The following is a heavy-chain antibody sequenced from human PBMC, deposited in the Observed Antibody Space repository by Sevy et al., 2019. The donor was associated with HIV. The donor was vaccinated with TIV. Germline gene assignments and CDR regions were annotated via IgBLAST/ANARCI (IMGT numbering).Heavy chain of an antibody. CDR3: ARDFRYYYGSGSYLSLDY. D-gene: IGHD3-10*01. CDR1: GFTFSSYS. J-gene: IGHJ4*02. V-gene: IGHV3-48*02. CDR2: ISSSSTI. Sequence: QLGGSLRLSCAASGFTFSSYSMNWVRQAPGKGLEWVSYISSSSTIYYADSVKGRFTISRDNAKNSLYLQMNSLRDEDTAVYYCARDFRYYYGSGSYLSLDYWGQGTLVTVSS.